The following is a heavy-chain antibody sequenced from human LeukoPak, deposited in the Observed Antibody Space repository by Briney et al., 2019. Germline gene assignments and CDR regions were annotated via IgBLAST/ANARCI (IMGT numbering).Heavy chain of an antibody. D-gene: IGHD4-17*01. CDR3: AREMTTLTFHPANWFDT. CDR2: INPNTGGT. J-gene: IGHJ5*02. CDR1: GYIFTAEF. V-gene: IGHV1-2*02. Sequence: ASVNVSCKASGYIFTAEFMHWVRQAPGQGLEWMGRINPNTGGTDYAQRFQGRVTMTRDKSINTAYMGLSRLTSDDTAVYYCAREMTTLTFHPANWFDTWGQGTLVTVSS.